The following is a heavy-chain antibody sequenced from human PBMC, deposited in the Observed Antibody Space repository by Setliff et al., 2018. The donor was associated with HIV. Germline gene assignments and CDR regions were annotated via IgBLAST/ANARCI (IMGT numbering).Heavy chain of an antibody. J-gene: IGHJ3*02. CDR1: GFTFFDYA. D-gene: IGHD2-2*01. V-gene: IGHV3-21*01. CDR3: TRSHSTRDAFDI. CDR2: ISSSGSYI. Sequence: PGGSLRLSCAASGFTFFDYALNWVRQAPGKGLEWVSSISSSGSYIYYADSVKGRFTISRDHATSALYLRMDSLRAEDTALYYCTRSHSTRDAFDIWGQGTMVTVSS.